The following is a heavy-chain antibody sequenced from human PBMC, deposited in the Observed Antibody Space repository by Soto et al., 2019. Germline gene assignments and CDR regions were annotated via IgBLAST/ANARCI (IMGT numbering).Heavy chain of an antibody. Sequence: PGESLKISCKGSGYSFTSYWIGWVRQVPGKGLEWMGIIYPGDSDTRYSPSFQGQVTISADKSISTAYLQWSSLKASDTAMYYCARHVGSVVVVPENWFDPWGQGTLVTVSS. CDR1: GYSFTSYW. D-gene: IGHD2-2*01. V-gene: IGHV5-51*01. CDR2: IYPGDSDT. J-gene: IGHJ5*02. CDR3: ARHVGSVVVVPENWFDP.